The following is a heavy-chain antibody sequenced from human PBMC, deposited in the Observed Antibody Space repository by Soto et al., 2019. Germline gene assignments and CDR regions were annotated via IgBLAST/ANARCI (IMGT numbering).Heavy chain of an antibody. D-gene: IGHD5-12*01. J-gene: IGHJ4*02. CDR2: VSGSGGST. CDR1: GFTFSSYA. CDR3: ARVSMATFGFDS. V-gene: IGHV3-23*01. Sequence: PGGSLGLSCAASGFTFSSYAMSWVRQAPGKGLEWVSSVSGSGGSTYYADSVKGRFTISRDNSKNTVYLQMNSLRAEDTAVYYCARVSMATFGFDSRGQGPLVTVSS.